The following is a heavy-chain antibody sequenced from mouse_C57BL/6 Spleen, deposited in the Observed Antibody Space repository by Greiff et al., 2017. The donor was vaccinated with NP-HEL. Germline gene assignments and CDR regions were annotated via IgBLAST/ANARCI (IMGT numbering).Heavy chain of an antibody. J-gene: IGHJ4*01. CDR2: ILPGSGST. D-gene: IGHD2-5*01. CDR3: GRSHYSNYDYAMDY. Sequence: VKLVESGAELMKPGASVKLSCKATGYTFTGYWIEWVKQRPGHGLEWIGEILPGSGSTNYNEKFKGKATFTADTSSNTAYMQLSSLTTEDSAIHYCGRSHYSNYDYAMDYWGQGTSVTVSS. V-gene: IGHV1-9*01. CDR1: GYTFTGYW.